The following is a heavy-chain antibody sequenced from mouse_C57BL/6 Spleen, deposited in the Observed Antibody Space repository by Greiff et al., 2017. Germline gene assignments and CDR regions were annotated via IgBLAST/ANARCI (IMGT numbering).Heavy chain of an antibody. V-gene: IGHV1-15*01. CDR1: GYTFPDYE. CDR3: TRSYDYDGYFDV. D-gene: IGHD2-4*01. J-gene: IGHJ1*03. Sequence: QVQLQQSGAELVRPGASVTLSCKASGYTFPDYELHWVKQTPVHGLEWIGAIDPETGGTAYNQKFKGKAILTADKSSSTAYMELRSLTSEDSAVYYCTRSYDYDGYFDVWGTGTTVTVSS. CDR2: IDPETGGT.